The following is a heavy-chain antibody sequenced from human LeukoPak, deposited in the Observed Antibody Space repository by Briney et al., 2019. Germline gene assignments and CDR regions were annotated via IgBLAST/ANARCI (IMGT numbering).Heavy chain of an antibody. J-gene: IGHJ4*02. CDR1: GYTLTEFS. CDR2: FDPEDGET. Sequence: ASVTVSLTFSGYTLTEFSMCWVRHGPGKGLEWMGRFDPEDGETIYAQKFQGGVTMTEDTSTGTAYMELSSLRSEDTAVYYCVTAPVFSDSYFKYWGQGTLVTVSS. D-gene: IGHD2-21*02. CDR3: VTAPVFSDSYFKY. V-gene: IGHV1-24*01.